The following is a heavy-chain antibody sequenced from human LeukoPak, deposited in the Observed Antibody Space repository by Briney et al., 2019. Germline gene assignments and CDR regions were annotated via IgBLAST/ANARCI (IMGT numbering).Heavy chain of an antibody. CDR1: GGSFSGYY. Sequence: PSETLSLTCAVYGGSFSGYYWSWIRQPPGKGLEWIGEINHSGSTNYNPSLKSRVTISVDTSKNQFSLKLSSVTAADTAVYYCARHLVGATTGWFDPWGQGTLVAVSS. J-gene: IGHJ5*02. CDR3: ARHLVGATTGWFDP. D-gene: IGHD1-26*01. V-gene: IGHV4-34*01. CDR2: INHSGST.